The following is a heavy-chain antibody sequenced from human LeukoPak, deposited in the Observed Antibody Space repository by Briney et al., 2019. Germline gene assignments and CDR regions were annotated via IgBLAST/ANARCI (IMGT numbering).Heavy chain of an antibody. V-gene: IGHV3-33*01. CDR2: IWYDGSNK. CDR3: ARDTRLYYYVSSDFDY. D-gene: IGHD3-22*01. J-gene: IGHJ4*02. CDR1: GFTFSSYG. Sequence: GGSLRLSCAASGFTFSSYGMHWVRQAPGKGLEWVAVIWYDGSNKHYADSVKGRFTISRDNSKNTLYLQMNSLRAEDTAVYYCARDTRLYYYVSSDFDYWGQGTLVTVSS.